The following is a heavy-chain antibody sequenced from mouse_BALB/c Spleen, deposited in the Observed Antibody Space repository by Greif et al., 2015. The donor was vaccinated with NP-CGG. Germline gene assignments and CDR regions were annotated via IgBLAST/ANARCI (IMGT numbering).Heavy chain of an antibody. CDR1: GYAFSSSW. CDR3: SKGNLPLPMDY. Sequence: LVESGPELVKPGASVKISCKASGYAFSSSWMNWVKQRPGQGLEWIGRIYPGDGDTNYNGKFTGKATLTADKSSSSAYMQRSSLTSVYSAVYFCSKGNLPLPMDYLGQGTSVTFSS. J-gene: IGHJ4*01. CDR2: IYPGDGDT. V-gene: IGHV1-82*01. D-gene: IGHD2-1*01.